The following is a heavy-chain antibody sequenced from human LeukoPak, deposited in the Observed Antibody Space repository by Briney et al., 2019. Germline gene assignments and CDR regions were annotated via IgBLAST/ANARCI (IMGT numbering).Heavy chain of an antibody. Sequence: GGSLRLSCAASGFTFSSYSMNWVRQAPGKGLEWVSSISSSSSYIYYADSVKGRFTISRDNAKNSLYLQMNSLRAEDTAVYYCARSFRRTYYYDSSGFDIWGQGTMVTVSS. CDR2: ISSSSSYI. CDR1: GFTFSSYS. D-gene: IGHD3-22*01. CDR3: ARSFRRTYYYDSSGFDI. V-gene: IGHV3-21*01. J-gene: IGHJ3*02.